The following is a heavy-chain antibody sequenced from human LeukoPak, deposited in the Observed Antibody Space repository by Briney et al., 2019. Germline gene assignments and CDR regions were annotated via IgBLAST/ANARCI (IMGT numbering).Heavy chain of an antibody. CDR1: GGSISSGSYY. D-gene: IGHD4-17*01. V-gene: IGHV4-61*02. CDR2: IYTSGST. Sequence: SQTLSHTCTVSGGSISSGSYYWSWIRQPAGKGLEWIGRIYTSGSTNYNPSLKSRVTISVDTSKNQFSLKLSSVTAADTAVYYCASLDYGDYSRDYWGQGTLVTVSS. CDR3: ASLDYGDYSRDY. J-gene: IGHJ4*02.